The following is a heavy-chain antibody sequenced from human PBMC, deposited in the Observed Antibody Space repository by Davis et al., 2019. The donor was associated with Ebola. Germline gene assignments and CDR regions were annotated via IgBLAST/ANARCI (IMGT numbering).Heavy chain of an antibody. Sequence: PGGSLRLSCAASGFTFSDYYMSWIRQAPGKGLEWVSYISSSGSTIYYADSVKGRFTISRDNAKNSLYLQMNSLRAEDTAVYYCARDKVRGVRKWGVDPWGQGTLVTVSS. CDR1: GFTFSDYY. J-gene: IGHJ5*02. CDR3: ARDKVRGVRKWGVDP. D-gene: IGHD3-10*01. CDR2: ISSSGSTI. V-gene: IGHV3-11*01.